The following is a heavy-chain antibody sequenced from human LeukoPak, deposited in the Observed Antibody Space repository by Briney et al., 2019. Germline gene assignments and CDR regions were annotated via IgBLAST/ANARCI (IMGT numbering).Heavy chain of an antibody. CDR3: ARDRSPSTMVRGVISWYYGMDV. Sequence: GGSLRLSCAASGFTFSSYSMNWVRQAPGKGLEWVSSISSSSSYIYYADSVKGRFTISRDNAKNSLYLQMNSLRAEDTAVYYCARDRSPSTMVRGVISWYYGMDVWGQGTTVTVSS. CDR1: GFTFSSYS. CDR2: ISSSSSYI. J-gene: IGHJ6*02. V-gene: IGHV3-21*01. D-gene: IGHD3-10*01.